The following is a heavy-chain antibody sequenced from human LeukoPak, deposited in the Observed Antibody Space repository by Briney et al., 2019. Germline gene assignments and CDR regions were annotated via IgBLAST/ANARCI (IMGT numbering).Heavy chain of an antibody. V-gene: IGHV4-38-2*02. CDR2: FYHGETT. CDR1: GYSFNSGHY. J-gene: IGHJ4*02. D-gene: IGHD2-21*02. CDR3: VRHIRSGCGGDCYPY. Sequence: SETLSLTCIISGYSFNSGHYWAWIRQPPGKGMEWIGSFYHGETTSYNPSLKSRVTTSLDTSTNQFSLRVTSVTAADTAVYYCVRHIRSGCGGDCYPYWGQGSLVTVSS.